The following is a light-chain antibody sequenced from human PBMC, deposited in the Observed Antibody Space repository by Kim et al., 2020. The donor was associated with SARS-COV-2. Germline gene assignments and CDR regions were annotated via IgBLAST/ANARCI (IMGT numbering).Light chain of an antibody. CDR2: DVS. CDR1: SSDVGGYNY. V-gene: IGLV2-11*03. CDR3: CSYAGSYTVV. J-gene: IGLJ2*01. Sequence: GQSVTISCTGTSSDVGGYNYVSWCQQHPGKAPKLMIYDVSKRPSGVPDRFSGFKSGNTASLTISGLQAEDEADYYCCSYAGSYTVVFGGGTQLTVL.